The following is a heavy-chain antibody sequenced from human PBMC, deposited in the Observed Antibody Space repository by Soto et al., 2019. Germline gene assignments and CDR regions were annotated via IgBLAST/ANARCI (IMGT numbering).Heavy chain of an antibody. D-gene: IGHD3-9*01. V-gene: IGHV3-23*01. CDR2: ISGSGDST. CDR3: AREDPFAALTEEPHFDS. J-gene: IGHJ4*02. CDR1: GFTFSISS. Sequence: PGGSLRLSCATSGFTFSISSMSWVRQAPGKGLEWVSAISGSGDSTWYADSFKGRFTISRDNSKNTLYLLMNSLRADDTAVYYCAREDPFAALTEEPHFDSWGQGTLVTVSS.